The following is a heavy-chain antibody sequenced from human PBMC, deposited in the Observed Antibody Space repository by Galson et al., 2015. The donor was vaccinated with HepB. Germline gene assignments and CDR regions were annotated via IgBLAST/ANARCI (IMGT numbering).Heavy chain of an antibody. V-gene: IGHV3-23*01. D-gene: IGHD3-10*01. CDR1: GFTFSRYA. CDR2: ISSSVGDT. CDR3: AKDSGTIAVREVFDY. Sequence: SLRLSCAASGFTFSRYAMTWVRQAPGKGLEWVSSISSSVGDTYYADSMKGRFTISRDNSKNTLYLQMNSLRAEDTAVYYCAKDSGTIAVREVFDYWGQGTLVTVSS. J-gene: IGHJ4*02.